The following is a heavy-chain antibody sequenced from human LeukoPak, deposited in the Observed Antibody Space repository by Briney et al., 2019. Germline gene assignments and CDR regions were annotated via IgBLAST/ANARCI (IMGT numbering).Heavy chain of an antibody. CDR1: GFTFSSYE. CDR2: ISSSGSNI. V-gene: IGHV3-48*03. D-gene: IGHD3-10*02. J-gene: IGHJ6*04. CDR3: AELSITMIGGV. Sequence: GGSLRLSCAASGFTFSSYEMNWVRQAPGKGLEWVSYISSSGSNIYYADSVKGRFTISRDNAKNSLYLQINSLRAEDTAVYYCAELSITMIGGVWGKGTTVTISS.